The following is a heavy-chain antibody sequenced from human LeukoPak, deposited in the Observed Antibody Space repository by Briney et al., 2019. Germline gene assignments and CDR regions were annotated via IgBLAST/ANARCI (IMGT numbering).Heavy chain of an antibody. V-gene: IGHV4-34*01. D-gene: IGHD6-6*01. J-gene: IGHJ6*03. CDR2: INHSGST. CDR1: GVSFSGYY. CDR3: VRGPRIAARPRYYYYYMDV. Sequence: SDTLSLTCSFYGVSFSGYYWSWLRQPPGKGLEWIGEINHSGSTNSNPAHKSRVTISVDTSKNQFSLKLSSVTAADTAVYYCVRGPRIAARPRYYYYYMDVWGKGTTVTVSS.